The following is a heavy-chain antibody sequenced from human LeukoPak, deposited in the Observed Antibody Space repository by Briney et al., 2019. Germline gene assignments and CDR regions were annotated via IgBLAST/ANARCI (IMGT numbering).Heavy chain of an antibody. D-gene: IGHD6-13*01. CDR1: GFTFSSYS. V-gene: IGHV3-21*01. J-gene: IGHJ4*02. Sequence: PGGSLRLSCAASGFTFSSYSMNWVRQAPGKGLEWVSSISSSSSYIYYADSVKGRFTISRDNAKNSLYLQMNSLRAEDTAVYYCARGAGIAAAGTSENYFFDYWGQGTLVTVSS. CDR3: ARGAGIAAAGTSENYFFDY. CDR2: ISSSSSYI.